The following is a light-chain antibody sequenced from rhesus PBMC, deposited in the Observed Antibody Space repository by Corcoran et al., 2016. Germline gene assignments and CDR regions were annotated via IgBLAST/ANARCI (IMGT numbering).Light chain of an antibody. V-gene: IGKV1S14*01. Sequence: DIQMTQSPSSLSASVGDTVTITCRASQGISNFLAWYQQKPGKAPTPRIDFASTLERGVPSRFIGSGSGTDFTLTIISLQPEDFGIYYCQQHDNYPRTFGQGTKVEIK. CDR2: FAS. CDR1: QGISNF. CDR3: QQHDNYPRT. J-gene: IGKJ1*01.